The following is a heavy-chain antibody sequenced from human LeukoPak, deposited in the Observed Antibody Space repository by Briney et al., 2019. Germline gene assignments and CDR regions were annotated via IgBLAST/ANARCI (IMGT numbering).Heavy chain of an antibody. D-gene: IGHD6-19*01. CDR1: GFTFSSYD. Sequence: GGPLRLSCVASGFTFSSYDMHWVRQATGKGLEWVSAIGTAGDTYYPGSVKGRFTISRENAKNSLYLQMNSLRAGDTAVYYCARDRKLGSGWTGTRGYYYGMDVWGQGTTVTVSS. V-gene: IGHV3-13*01. J-gene: IGHJ6*02. CDR3: ARDRKLGSGWTGTRGYYYGMDV. CDR2: IGTAGDT.